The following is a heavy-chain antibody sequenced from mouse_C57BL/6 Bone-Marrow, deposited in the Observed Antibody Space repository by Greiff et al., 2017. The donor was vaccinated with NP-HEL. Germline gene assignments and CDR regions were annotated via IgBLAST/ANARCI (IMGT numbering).Heavy chain of an antibody. J-gene: IGHJ4*01. D-gene: IGHD1-1*01. Sequence: VQVVESDAELVKPGASVKISCKVSGYTFTDHTIHWMKQRPEQGLEWIGYIYPRDGSTKYNEKFKGKATLTADKSSSTAYMQLNSLTSEDSAVYFCARSGYGSSYDYYAMDYWGQGTSVTVSS. CDR3: ARSGYGSSYDYYAMDY. CDR1: GYTFTDHT. CDR2: IYPRDGST. V-gene: IGHV1-78*01.